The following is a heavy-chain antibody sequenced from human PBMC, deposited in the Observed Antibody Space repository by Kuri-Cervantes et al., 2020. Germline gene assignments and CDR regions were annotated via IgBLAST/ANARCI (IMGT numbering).Heavy chain of an antibody. J-gene: IGHJ6*03. CDR1: GFTFDDYA. D-gene: IGHD3-9*01. Sequence: GGSLRLSCAASGFTFDDYAMHWVRQAPGKGLEWVSGISSSSSYIYYADSVKGRFTISRDNAKNSLSLQMNSLRAEDTAVYYCARDVLGTYYDILTGYGSDYMDVWGKGTTVTVSS. V-gene: IGHV3-21*01. CDR3: ARDVLGTYYDILTGYGSDYMDV. CDR2: ISSSSSYI.